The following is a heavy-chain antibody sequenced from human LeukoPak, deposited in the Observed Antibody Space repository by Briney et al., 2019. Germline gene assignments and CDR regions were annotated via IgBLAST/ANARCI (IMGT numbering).Heavy chain of an antibody. Sequence: SETLSLTCTVSGGSISSSSYYWGWIRQPPGKGLEWIGSIYYSGTTYYNPSLKSRVTISVDTSKNQFSLKLSSVTAADTAVYYCAQIILVAGTGGSWGQRTLVTVSS. CDR1: GGSISSSSYY. V-gene: IGHV4-39*01. J-gene: IGHJ5*02. CDR2: IYYSGTT. D-gene: IGHD6-19*01. CDR3: AQIILVAGTGGS.